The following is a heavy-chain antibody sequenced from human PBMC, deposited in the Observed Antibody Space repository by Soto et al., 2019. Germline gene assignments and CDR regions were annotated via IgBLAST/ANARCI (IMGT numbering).Heavy chain of an antibody. Sequence: ASVKVSCKASGYTFTSYGISWVRQAPGQGLEWMGWISAYNGNTNYAQKLQGRVTMTTDTSTSTAYMERRSLRSDDTAVYYCARGITYSLSYDYIWGSPPLDYWGQGTLVTSPQ. CDR3: ARGITYSLSYDYIWGSPPLDY. D-gene: IGHD3-16*01. CDR1: GYTFTSYG. J-gene: IGHJ4*02. V-gene: IGHV1-18*01. CDR2: ISAYNGNT.